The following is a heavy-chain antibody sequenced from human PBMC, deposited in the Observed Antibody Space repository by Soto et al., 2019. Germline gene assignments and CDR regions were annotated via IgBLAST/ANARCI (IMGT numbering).Heavy chain of an antibody. CDR1: VGSISSYY. CDR3: ARVRVPAAIEYYSYYYGMDV. J-gene: IGHJ6*02. V-gene: IGHV4-59*01. Sequence: SETLCITCTFSVGSISSYYWSWIGQPPGKGLDWIGYIYYSGSTNYNPSLKSRVTISVDTSKNQFSLKLSSVTAADTAVYYCARVRVPAAIEYYSYYYGMDVWGQGTTVTVSS. D-gene: IGHD2-2*02. CDR2: IYYSGST.